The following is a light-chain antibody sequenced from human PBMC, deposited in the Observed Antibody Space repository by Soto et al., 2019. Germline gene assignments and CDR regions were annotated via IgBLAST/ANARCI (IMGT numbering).Light chain of an antibody. J-gene: IGLJ2*01. CDR1: TGLVTSTNF. Sequence: QAVVTQEPSLTVSPGRTVTLTCGSSTGLVTSTNFPYWFQQKPGQAPRTLIHDTNNRHAWTPARFSGSLLGGKAALTLSGAQPEDEADYYCWLTYNDLRVFGGGTKLTVL. CDR2: DTN. V-gene: IGLV7-46*01. CDR3: WLTYNDLRV.